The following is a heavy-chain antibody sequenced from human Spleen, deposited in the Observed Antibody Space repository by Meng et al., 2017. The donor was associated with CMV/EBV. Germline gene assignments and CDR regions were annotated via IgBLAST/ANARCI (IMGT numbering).Heavy chain of an antibody. D-gene: IGHD5-24*01. Sequence: GESLKISCAASGFTFSSYAMHWVRQAPGKGLEWIAYISSSDSTIYYANSVKGRFTISRDNAKKSLYLHMNSLRAEDTAVYYCARDLKLWLQHYFDYWGQGTLVTVSS. CDR1: GFTFSSYA. CDR2: ISSSDSTI. J-gene: IGHJ4*02. CDR3: ARDLKLWLQHYFDY. V-gene: IGHV3-48*03.